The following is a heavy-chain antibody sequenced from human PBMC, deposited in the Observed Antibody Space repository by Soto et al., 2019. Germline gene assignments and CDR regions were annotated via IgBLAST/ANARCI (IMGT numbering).Heavy chain of an antibody. J-gene: IGHJ6*02. Sequence: QVQLQESGPGLVKPSETLSLICSVSGGSISSYYWTWIRQPPGKGLEWIGYIYYSGSTKYNPSLKSRLPISVDTSKNQFSLKLSSVTAADTAVYYCARSAAVAGSYGLDVWGQGTTVTVSS. D-gene: IGHD6-19*01. CDR1: GGSISSYY. CDR3: ARSAAVAGSYGLDV. V-gene: IGHV4-59*01. CDR2: IYYSGST.